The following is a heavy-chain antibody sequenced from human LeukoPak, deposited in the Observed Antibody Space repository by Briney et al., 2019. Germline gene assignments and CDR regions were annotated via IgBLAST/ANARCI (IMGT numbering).Heavy chain of an antibody. CDR1: GFAFTNFA. CDR2: LSGSGNAT. CDR3: ASQMAATSH. J-gene: IGHJ4*02. D-gene: IGHD5-24*01. V-gene: IGHV3-23*01. Sequence: PGGSLRLSCAASGFAFTNFAMSWVRQAPGKGLEWVSALSGSGNATYYADFVRGRFTISRDNSKNILYLQINSLLAEDTAVYFCASQMAATSHWGQGILVTVSS.